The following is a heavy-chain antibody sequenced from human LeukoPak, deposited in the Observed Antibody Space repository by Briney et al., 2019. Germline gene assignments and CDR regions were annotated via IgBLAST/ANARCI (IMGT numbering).Heavy chain of an antibody. D-gene: IGHD3-10*01. CDR3: ARDHRITMVRGVTGMDV. V-gene: IGHV3-21*01. CDR1: GFTFSSYS. CDR2: ISSSSSYI. Sequence: GGSLRLSGAASGFTFSSYSMNWVRQAPGKGLEWVSSISSSSSYIYYADSVKGRFTISRDNAKNSLYLQMNSLRAEDTAVYYCARDHRITMVRGVTGMDVWGQGTTVTVSS. J-gene: IGHJ6*02.